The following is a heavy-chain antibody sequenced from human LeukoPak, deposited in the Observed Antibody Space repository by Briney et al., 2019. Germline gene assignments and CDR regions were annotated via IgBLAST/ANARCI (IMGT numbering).Heavy chain of an antibody. J-gene: IGHJ4*02. CDR3: ARVQQWLVLFDY. Sequence: PSETLSLTCTVSGGSISSGSYYWSWIRQPAGKGLEWIGRIYTSGSTNYNPSLKSRVTISVDTSKNQFSLKLSSVTAADTAVYYCARVQQWLVLFDYWGQGTLVTVSS. CDR1: GGSISSGSYY. D-gene: IGHD6-19*01. V-gene: IGHV4-61*02. CDR2: IYTSGST.